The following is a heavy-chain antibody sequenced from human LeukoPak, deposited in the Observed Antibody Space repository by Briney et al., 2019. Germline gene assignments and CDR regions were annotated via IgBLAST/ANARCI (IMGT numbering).Heavy chain of an antibody. CDR2: IDTAADT. CDR3: ARAPPTTRSFNY. CDR1: GFTFSSYD. D-gene: IGHD1-1*01. J-gene: IGHJ4*02. V-gene: IGHV3-13*01. Sequence: GGSLRLSCAASGFTFSSYDMHWVRQVRGKGLEWVSGIDTAADTYYPGLVKGRFTISRDNAKNSLYLQLDSLRVGDTAVYYCARAPPTTRSFNYWGQRTLVTVSS.